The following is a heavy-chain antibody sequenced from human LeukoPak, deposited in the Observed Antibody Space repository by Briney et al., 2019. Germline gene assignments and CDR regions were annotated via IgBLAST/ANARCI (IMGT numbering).Heavy chain of an antibody. J-gene: IGHJ4*02. CDR1: GFSFRNYA. D-gene: IGHD3-10*01. CDR3: AKAYGSGSYWVPGLVVPYYFDY. V-gene: IGHV3-23*01. CDR2: ISDSGDDT. Sequence: GGSLRLSCAASGFSFRNYAMSWFRQAPGKGLEWVSGISDSGDDTYYADSVRGRFSISRDNSKNTVHLQMNSLRAEDTAVYYCAKAYGSGSYWVPGLVVPYYFDYWGQGTLVTVSS.